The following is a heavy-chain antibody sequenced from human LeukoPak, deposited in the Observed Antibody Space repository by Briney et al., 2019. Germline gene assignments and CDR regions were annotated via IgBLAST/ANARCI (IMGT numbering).Heavy chain of an antibody. D-gene: IGHD3-9*01. V-gene: IGHV1-2*02. J-gene: IGHJ4*02. CDR2: INPNSGGT. Sequence: ASVKVSCKASGYTFTGYCMHWVRQAPGQGLEWMGWINPNSGGTNYAQKFQGRVTMTRDTSISTAYMELSRLRSDDTAVYYCARVDDILTGYYDYWGQGTLVTVSS. CDR1: GYTFTGYC. CDR3: ARVDDILTGYYDY.